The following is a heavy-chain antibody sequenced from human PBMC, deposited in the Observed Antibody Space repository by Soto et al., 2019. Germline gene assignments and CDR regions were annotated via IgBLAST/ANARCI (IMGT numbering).Heavy chain of an antibody. CDR1: GFTFSSYA. CDR3: AKAVAGPVYYYYYDMDA. Sequence: GGSLRLSCAASGFTFSSYAMSWVRQAPGKGLEWVSAISGSGGSTYYADSVKGRFTISRDNSKNTLYLQMNSLRAEDTAVYYCAKAVAGPVYYYYYDMDAWGKGTTVTISS. D-gene: IGHD6-19*01. V-gene: IGHV3-23*01. J-gene: IGHJ6*03. CDR2: ISGSGGST.